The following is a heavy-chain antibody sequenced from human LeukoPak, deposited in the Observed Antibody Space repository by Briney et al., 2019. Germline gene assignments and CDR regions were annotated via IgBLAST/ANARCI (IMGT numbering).Heavy chain of an antibody. CDR3: ARSLPSTYCTSTSCYPRHFDY. V-gene: IGHV5-51*01. Sequence: GESLKISCKGSGYSFTSYWIGWVRQMPGKGLEWMGIIYPGDSDTRYSPSFQGQVTISADKSISTAYLQWSSLKASDTAMYYCARSLPSTYCTSTSCYPRHFDYWGQGTLVTVSS. CDR2: IYPGDSDT. CDR1: GYSFTSYW. D-gene: IGHD2-2*01. J-gene: IGHJ4*02.